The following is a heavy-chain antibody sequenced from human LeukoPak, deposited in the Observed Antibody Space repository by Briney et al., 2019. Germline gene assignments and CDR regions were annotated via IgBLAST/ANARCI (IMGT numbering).Heavy chain of an antibody. J-gene: IGHJ4*02. D-gene: IGHD2-15*01. CDR2: INPSGGST. V-gene: IGHV1-46*01. CDR1: GYTFTSYY. Sequence: ASVKVSCKASGYTFTSYYMHWVRQAPGQGLEWMGIINPSGGSTSYAQKFQGRVTMTRDTSTSTVYMELSSLRSEDTAVYYCARVQRYCSGGSCYWGGLDYWGQGTLVTVSS. CDR3: ARVQRYCSGGSCYWGGLDY.